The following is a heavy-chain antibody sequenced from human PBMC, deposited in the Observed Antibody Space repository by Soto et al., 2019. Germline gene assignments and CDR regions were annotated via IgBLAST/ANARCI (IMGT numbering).Heavy chain of an antibody. Sequence: QVQLVQSGAEMKKPGSSVKVSCQSSGGTFNTYAMNWVRQAPGQGPEWMGDISPMFGAANYAPKFQDRVTITADESTGTSYMQLRSLTSEDTALYFCAMEVQVRTPAFVYWGQGTLVTVPS. D-gene: IGHD3-10*01. CDR3: AMEVQVRTPAFVY. V-gene: IGHV1-69*19. J-gene: IGHJ4*02. CDR2: ISPMFGAA. CDR1: GGTFNTYA.